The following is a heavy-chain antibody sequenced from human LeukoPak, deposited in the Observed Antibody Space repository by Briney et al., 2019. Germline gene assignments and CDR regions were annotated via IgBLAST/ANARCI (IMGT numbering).Heavy chain of an antibody. D-gene: IGHD1-14*01. Sequence: GASVKVSCKASGYTFTSYGIRWVRQAPGQGLEWMGRIIPILGIANYAQKFQGRVTITADKSTSTAYMELSSLRSEDTAVYYCARDLGRDPTTYGMDVWGQGTTVTVSS. V-gene: IGHV1-69*04. CDR1: GYTFTSYG. J-gene: IGHJ6*02. CDR3: ARDLGRDPTTYGMDV. CDR2: IIPILGIA.